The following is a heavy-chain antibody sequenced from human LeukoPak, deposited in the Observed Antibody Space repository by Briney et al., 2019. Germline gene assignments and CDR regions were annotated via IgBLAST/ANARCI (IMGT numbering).Heavy chain of an antibody. Sequence: PGGSLRLSCAASGFTFSSYAMSWVRQAPGKGLEWVSAISGSGGSTYYADSVKGRFTISRDNSKNTLYLQMNSLRAEDTAVYYCARDQSCTSCYFGGFDYWGQETLVTVSS. CDR2: ISGSGGST. V-gene: IGHV3-23*01. J-gene: IGHJ4*02. CDR1: GFTFSSYA. D-gene: IGHD2-2*01. CDR3: ARDQSCTSCYFGGFDY.